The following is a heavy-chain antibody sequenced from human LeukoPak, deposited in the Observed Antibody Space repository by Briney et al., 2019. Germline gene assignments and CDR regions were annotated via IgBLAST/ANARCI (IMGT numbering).Heavy chain of an antibody. CDR1: GFTFSSYN. CDR3: AREEGFDY. V-gene: IGHV3-48*01. J-gene: IGHJ4*02. Sequence: PGGSLRLSCAASGFTFSSYNMNWVRQAPGKGLEWVSFISSTSNTIYYAHSVKGRFTISRDNAKNSLYLQMNSLRAEDTAAYYCAREEGFDYWGQGTLVTVSS. CDR2: ISSTSNTI.